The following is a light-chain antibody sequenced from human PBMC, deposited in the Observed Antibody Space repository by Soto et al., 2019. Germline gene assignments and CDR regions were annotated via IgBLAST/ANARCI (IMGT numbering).Light chain of an antibody. Sequence: SALTQPPSASGSPGQSVTISCIGTSSDVGGYNYVSWYQQHPGKAPKLMIYEVSKRPSGVPDRFSGSKSGNTASLTVSGLHAEDEADYYCSSYAASNNLGVFGGGTQLTVL. V-gene: IGLV2-8*01. CDR1: SSDVGGYNY. J-gene: IGLJ2*01. CDR2: EVS. CDR3: SSYAASNNLGV.